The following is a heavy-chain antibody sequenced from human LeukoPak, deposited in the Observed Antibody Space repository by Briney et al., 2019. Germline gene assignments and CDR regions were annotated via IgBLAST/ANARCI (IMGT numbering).Heavy chain of an antibody. CDR3: ARDFDDYSGFNFEY. V-gene: IGHV3-11*04. Sequence: GGSLRLSCAVSGFTFSDYYMSWLRQAPGKGREGVSYSSSSGRTVYYADSVKGRVTISRYNAKNSLYLQMNSLRAEDTAVYFCARDFDDYSGFNFEYGGQGTLVTLSA. CDR2: SSSSGRTV. D-gene: IGHD5-12*01. CDR1: GFTFSDYY. J-gene: IGHJ4*02.